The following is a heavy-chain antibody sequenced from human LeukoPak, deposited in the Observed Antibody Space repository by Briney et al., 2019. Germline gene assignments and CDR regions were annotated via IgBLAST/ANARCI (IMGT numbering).Heavy chain of an antibody. J-gene: IGHJ4*02. Sequence: GGSLRLSCAASGFTFSSYGMHWVRQAPGKGLEWVAVISYDGSNKYYADSVKGRFTISRDNSKNTLYLQMNSLRAEDTAVYYCARDRTVEPLDYWGQGTLVTVSS. CDR1: GFTFSSYG. CDR2: ISYDGSNK. CDR3: ARDRTVEPLDY. V-gene: IGHV3-30*03. D-gene: IGHD4-23*01.